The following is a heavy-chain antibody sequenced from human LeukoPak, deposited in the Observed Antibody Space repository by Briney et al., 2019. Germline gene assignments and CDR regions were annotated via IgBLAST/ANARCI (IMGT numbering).Heavy chain of an antibody. CDR3: ASPTMTTVTIGAFDI. V-gene: IGHV3-53*01. CDR2: IYSGGST. J-gene: IGHJ3*02. CDR1: GFTVSSNY. Sequence: GGSLRLSCAASGFTVSSNYMSWVRQAPGKGLEWVSDIYSGGSTYYADSVKGRFTISRDNSKNTLYLQMNSLRAEDTAVYYCASPTMTTVTIGAFDIWGQGTMVTVSS. D-gene: IGHD4-17*01.